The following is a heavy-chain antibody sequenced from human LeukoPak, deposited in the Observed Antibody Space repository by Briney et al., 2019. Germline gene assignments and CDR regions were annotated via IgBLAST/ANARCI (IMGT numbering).Heavy chain of an antibody. J-gene: IGHJ4*02. CDR2: TYYRSKWYN. V-gene: IGHV6-1*01. CDR3: ASSGSWARSLYYFDY. D-gene: IGHD3-22*01. CDR1: GDSVSSNSVT. Sequence: SQTLSLTCAISGDSVSSNSVTWNWIRQSPSRGLEWLGRTYYRSKWYNDYALSMKSRITINPDTSKNQFSLQLNSVTPEDTAVYYCASSGSWARSLYYFDYWGQGTLVTVSS.